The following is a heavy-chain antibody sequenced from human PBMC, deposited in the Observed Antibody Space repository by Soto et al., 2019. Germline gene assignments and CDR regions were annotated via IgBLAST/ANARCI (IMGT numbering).Heavy chain of an antibody. CDR2: ISAYNGNT. V-gene: IGHV1-18*04. D-gene: IGHD2-2*01. CDR1: GYTFTSYG. Sequence: ASVKVSCKASGYTFTSYGISWVRQAPGQGLEWMGWISAYNGNTNYAQKLQGRVTMTTDTSTSTAYMKLRSLRSDDTAVYYCARDGIVPAAMISGDYYYYYGMDVWGQGTTVTVSS. CDR3: ARDGIVPAAMISGDYYYYYGMDV. J-gene: IGHJ6*02.